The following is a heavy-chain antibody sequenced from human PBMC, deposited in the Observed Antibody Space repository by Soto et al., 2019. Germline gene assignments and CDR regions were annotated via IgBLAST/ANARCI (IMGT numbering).Heavy chain of an antibody. Sequence: GGSLRLSCAASGFTFSSYAMSWVRQAPGQGLEWVSSISGRGDKTYYADSVKGRFTISRDNSKNTLFLQMNSLRAEDTAVYYCAKGKQWELPLDYWGQGTLVTVS. CDR1: GFTFSSYA. D-gene: IGHD1-26*01. J-gene: IGHJ4*02. CDR2: ISGRGDKT. V-gene: IGHV3-23*01. CDR3: AKGKQWELPLDY.